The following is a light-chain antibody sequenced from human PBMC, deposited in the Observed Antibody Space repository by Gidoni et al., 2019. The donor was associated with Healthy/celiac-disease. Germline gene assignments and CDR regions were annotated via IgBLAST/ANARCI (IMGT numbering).Light chain of an antibody. J-gene: IGKJ1*01. Sequence: VQMTQSPSTLSASVGDRVTITCRASQSIRSWLASYQQKPGKAPKLLSYKASSLDSGVPSRFRGSGSGTEFTLTISSLQPDDFATYYCQPYNSYSRTFGQGTQVEIK. V-gene: IGKV1-5*03. CDR3: QPYNSYSRT. CDR2: KAS. CDR1: QSIRSW.